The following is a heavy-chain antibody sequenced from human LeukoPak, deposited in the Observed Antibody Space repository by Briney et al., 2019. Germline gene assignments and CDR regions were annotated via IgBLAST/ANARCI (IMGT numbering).Heavy chain of an antibody. CDR1: GGSISSGGYY. CDR3: ARGVIVPAATNWFDP. D-gene: IGHD2-2*01. CDR2: IYYSGST. Sequence: SQTLSLTCIVSGGSISSGGYYWSWIRQHPGKGLEWIGYIYYSGSTYYNPSLKSRVTISVDTSKNQFSLKLSSVTAADTAVYYCARGVIVPAATNWFDPWGQGTLVTVSS. J-gene: IGHJ5*02. V-gene: IGHV4-31*03.